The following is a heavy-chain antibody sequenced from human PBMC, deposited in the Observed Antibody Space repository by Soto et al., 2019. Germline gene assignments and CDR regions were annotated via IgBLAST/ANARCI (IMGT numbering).Heavy chain of an antibody. J-gene: IGHJ3*02. Sequence: GASVKVSCKASGGTFSSYAISWVRQAPGQGLEWMGGIVPIFGTANYAQKFQGRVTITADESTSTAYMELSSLRSEDTAVYYCARMDRADYYDSSGQPPGAFDIWGQGTMVTVSS. CDR1: GGTFSSYA. CDR3: ARMDRADYYDSSGQPPGAFDI. V-gene: IGHV1-69*13. D-gene: IGHD3-22*01. CDR2: IVPIFGTA.